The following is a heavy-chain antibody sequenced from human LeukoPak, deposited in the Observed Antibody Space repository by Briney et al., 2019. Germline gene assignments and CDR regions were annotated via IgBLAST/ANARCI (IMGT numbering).Heavy chain of an antibody. D-gene: IGHD2-15*01. CDR3: ASWYCGGGSCYPDSPFDY. Sequence: GGSLRLSCAASGFTFSSYSMNWVRQAPGKGLEWVSSISSSSSYIYYADSVKGRFTISRDNAKNSLYLQMNSLRAEDTAVYYCASWYCGGGSCYPDSPFDYWGQGTLVTVSS. V-gene: IGHV3-21*01. J-gene: IGHJ4*02. CDR1: GFTFSSYS. CDR2: ISSSSSYI.